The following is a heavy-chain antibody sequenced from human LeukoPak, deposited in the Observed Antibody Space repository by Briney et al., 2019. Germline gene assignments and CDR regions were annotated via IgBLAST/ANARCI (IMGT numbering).Heavy chain of an antibody. CDR3: ARVRPGWYFDL. J-gene: IGHJ2*01. CDR1: GFTFSSYS. Sequence: GGSLRLSCAASGFTFSSYSMNWVRQATGKGLGWVSAIGTSGDTYYQGSVEGRFTVSREDAKNSLYLQMNSLRAGDTAVYYCARVRPGWYFDLWGRGTLVTVSS. V-gene: IGHV3-13*01. CDR2: IGTSGDT. D-gene: IGHD1-14*01.